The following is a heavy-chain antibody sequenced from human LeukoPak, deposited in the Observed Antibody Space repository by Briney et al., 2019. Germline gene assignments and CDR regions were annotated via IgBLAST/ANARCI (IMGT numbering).Heavy chain of an antibody. CDR2: IYSGGST. Sequence: GGSLRLSCAASGFTVSSNYMSWVRQAPGKGPEWVSVIYSGGSTYYADSVKGRFTISRDNSKNTLYLQMNSLRAEDTAVYYCAKDQWPLSNVVVVPAAIARGRYFDLWGRGTLVTVSS. CDR3: AKDQWPLSNVVVVPAAIARGRYFDL. CDR1: GFTVSSNY. D-gene: IGHD2-2*01. V-gene: IGHV3-66*01. J-gene: IGHJ2*01.